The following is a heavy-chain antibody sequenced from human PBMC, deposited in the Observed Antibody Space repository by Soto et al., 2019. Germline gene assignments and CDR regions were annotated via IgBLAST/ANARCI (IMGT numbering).Heavy chain of an antibody. CDR1: GGTFSSYA. V-gene: IGHV1-69*13. D-gene: IGHD1-26*01. J-gene: IGHJ4*02. CDR3: AREYMVGCGSYPL. Sequence: GASVKVSCKASGGTFSSYAINWVRQAPGQGLEWMGGIIPIFGTANHAQRFQGRVTITADESTSTAYMELSSLRSEDTAVYYCAREYMVGCGSYPLWGQGTLVTVSS. CDR2: IIPIFGTA.